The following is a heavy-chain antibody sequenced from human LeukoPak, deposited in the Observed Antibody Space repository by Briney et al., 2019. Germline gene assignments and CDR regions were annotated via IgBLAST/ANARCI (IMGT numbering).Heavy chain of an antibody. V-gene: IGHV1-2*02. CDR1: GGTFSSYA. CDR2: INPNSGGT. CDR3: ARDTAMGDY. Sequence: ASVKVSCKASGGTFSSYAISWVRQAPGQGLEWMGWINPNSGGTNYAQKFQGRVTMTRDTSISTAYMELSRLRSDDAAVYYCARDTAMGDYWGQGTLVTVSS. D-gene: IGHD5-18*01. J-gene: IGHJ4*02.